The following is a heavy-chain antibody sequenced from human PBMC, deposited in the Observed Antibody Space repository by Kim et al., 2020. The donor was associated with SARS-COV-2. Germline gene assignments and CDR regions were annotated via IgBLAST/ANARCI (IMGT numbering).Heavy chain of an antibody. CDR1: GFTFGDFA. CDR3: ARDNSPIVVVTAVLDY. D-gene: IGHD2-21*02. V-gene: IGHV3-9*01. CDR2: INWKSDTI. Sequence: GGSLRLSCAASGFTFGDFAMHWVRQAPGKGLEWVSGINWKSDTIAYADSARGRFTISRDNAKNSLFLQMNSLRPEDTALYFCARDNSPIVVVTAVLDYWGQGTLVTVSS. J-gene: IGHJ4*02.